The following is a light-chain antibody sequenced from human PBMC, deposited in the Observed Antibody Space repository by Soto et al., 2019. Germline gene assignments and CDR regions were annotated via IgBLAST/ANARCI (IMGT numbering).Light chain of an antibody. Sequence: ETMMTQSPATLSVSPGKRVPLSCGASQDINTECAWYQQKPGKSPRLVISGVSNRATGIPARFSGSGSGTDVYLTISSLTSDDLRVYYCPQYNSWPPITFGQGTRLEMK. V-gene: IGKV3-15*01. CDR3: PQYNSWPPIT. CDR1: QDINTE. J-gene: IGKJ5*01. CDR2: GVS.